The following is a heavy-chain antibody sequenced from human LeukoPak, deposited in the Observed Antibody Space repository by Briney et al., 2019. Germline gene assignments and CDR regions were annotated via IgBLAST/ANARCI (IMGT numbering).Heavy chain of an antibody. CDR1: GYTFTGYY. J-gene: IGHJ4*02. V-gene: IGHV1-2*02. CDR3: ARELGRGITMVRGTLQY. D-gene: IGHD3-10*01. CDR2: INPNSGGT. Sequence: ASVKVSCKAFGYTFTGYYMHWVRQAPGQGLEWMGWINPNSGGTNYAQKFQGRVTMTRDTSISTAYMELSRLRSDDTAVYYCARELGRGITMVRGTLQYWGQGTLVTVSS.